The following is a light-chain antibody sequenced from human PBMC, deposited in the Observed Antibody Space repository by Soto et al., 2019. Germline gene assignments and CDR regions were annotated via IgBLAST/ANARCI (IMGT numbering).Light chain of an antibody. V-gene: IGKV1-5*03. Sequence: DIQMTQSPSTLSASVGDRVTITCRASQSISSWLAWYQQKPGKAPKLLIYKASSLESGVPSRFSGSGSGTEFTITISSLQPDDFATYYGQQYNSYSYTFGQGTKLEIK. J-gene: IGKJ2*01. CDR2: KAS. CDR3: QQYNSYSYT. CDR1: QSISSW.